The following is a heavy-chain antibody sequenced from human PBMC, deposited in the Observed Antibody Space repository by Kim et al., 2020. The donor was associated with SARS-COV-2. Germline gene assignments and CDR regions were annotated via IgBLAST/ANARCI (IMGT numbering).Heavy chain of an antibody. V-gene: IGHV1-58*01. CDR2: IVVGSGNT. D-gene: IGHD1-26*01. J-gene: IGHJ2*01. CDR1: GFTFTSSA. Sequence: SVKVSCKASGFTFTSSAVQWVRQARGQRLEWIGWIVVGSGNTNYAQKFQERVTITRDMSTSTAYMELSSLRSEDTAVYYCAAEDAGSWRDWYFDLWGRGTLVTVSS. CDR3: AAEDAGSWRDWYFDL.